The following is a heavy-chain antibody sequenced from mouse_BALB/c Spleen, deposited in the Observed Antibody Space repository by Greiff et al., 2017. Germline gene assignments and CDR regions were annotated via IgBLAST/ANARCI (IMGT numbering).Heavy chain of an antibody. CDR2: INPSNGRT. CDR1: GYTFTSYW. D-gene: IGHD2-4*01. V-gene: IGHV1S81*02. Sequence: VQLQQPGAELVKPGASVKLSCKASGYTFTSYWMHWVKQRPGQGLEWIGEINPSNGRTNYNEKFKSKATLTVDKSSSTAYMQLSSLTSADSAVYYCARTTSMITTPDYWGQGTTLTVSS. CDR3: ARTTSMITTPDY. J-gene: IGHJ2*01.